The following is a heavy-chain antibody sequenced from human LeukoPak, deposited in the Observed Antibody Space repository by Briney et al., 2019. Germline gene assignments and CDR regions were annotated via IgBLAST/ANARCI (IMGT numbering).Heavy chain of an antibody. CDR1: GGSISSSSYY. V-gene: IGHV4-39*01. CDR3: ARHDPIVGTPDAFDI. J-gene: IGHJ3*02. Sequence: SETLSLTCTVSGGSISSSSYYWGWIRQPPGKGLEWIGSIYYSGSTYYNPSLKSRVTISVDTSKNQFSLKLSSVTAAGTAVYYCARHDPIVGTPDAFDIWGQGTMVTVSS. CDR2: IYYSGST. D-gene: IGHD1-26*01.